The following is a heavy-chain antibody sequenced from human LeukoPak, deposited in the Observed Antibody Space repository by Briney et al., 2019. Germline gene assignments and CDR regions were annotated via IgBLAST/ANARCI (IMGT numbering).Heavy chain of an antibody. CDR2: IIPIFGTA. D-gene: IGHD3-16*01. V-gene: IGHV1-69*13. CDR3: ASPSSPLWGAPYYYYMDV. CDR1: GGTFSSYA. Sequence: GASVKVSCKASGGTFSSYAISWVRQAPGQGLEWMGGIIPIFGTANYAQKFQGRVTITADESTSTAYMELSSLRSEDTAVYYCASPSSPLWGAPYYYYMDVWGKGTTVTVSS. J-gene: IGHJ6*03.